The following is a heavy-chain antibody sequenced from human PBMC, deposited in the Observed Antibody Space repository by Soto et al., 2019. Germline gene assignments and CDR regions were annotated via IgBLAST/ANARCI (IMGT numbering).Heavy chain of an antibody. V-gene: IGHV1-69*13. J-gene: IGHJ4*02. D-gene: IGHD3-22*01. CDR2: IIPIFGTT. CDR3: ARGYYDSSGYYFFDY. Sequence: ASVKVSCKASGGTFSSYAISWVRQAPGQGLEWMGGIIPIFGTTNYAQKFQGRVTITADESTSTAYMELSSLRSEDTAVYYCARGYYDSSGYYFFDYWGQGTLVTVSS. CDR1: GGTFSSYA.